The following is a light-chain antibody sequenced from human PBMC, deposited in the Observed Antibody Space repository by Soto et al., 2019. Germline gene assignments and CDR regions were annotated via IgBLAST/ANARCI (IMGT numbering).Light chain of an antibody. V-gene: IGLV1-47*01. CDR2: RNY. CDR3: AAWDDSLRGWV. J-gene: IGLJ3*02. Sequence: QPVLTQPPSASGTPGQRVTISCSGSSSNIGSNYVYWYQQLPGTAPKLLIYRNYQRPSGVPDRFSGSKSGSSASLAISGLRSEDEADYYCAAWDDSLRGWVFGGGTKLTVL. CDR1: SSNIGSNY.